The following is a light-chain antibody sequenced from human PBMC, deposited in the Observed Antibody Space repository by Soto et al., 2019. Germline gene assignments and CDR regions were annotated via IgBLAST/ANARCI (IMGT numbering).Light chain of an antibody. CDR1: QSISSY. V-gene: IGKV1-39*01. J-gene: IGKJ3*01. Sequence: DIQITQSPSSLSASVGDRVTITCRASQSISSYLNWYQQKPGKAPKLLIYAASSLQSGVPSRFSGSGSGTDFTLTISSLQPEDFATYYCQQSYSTPWCTFGPGTKVDIK. CDR3: QQSYSTPWCT. CDR2: AAS.